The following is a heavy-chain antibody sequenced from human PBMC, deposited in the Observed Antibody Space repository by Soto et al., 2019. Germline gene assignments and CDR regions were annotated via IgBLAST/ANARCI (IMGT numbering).Heavy chain of an antibody. D-gene: IGHD3-3*01. Sequence: PGGSLRLSCAASGFTFSSYGMHWVRQAPGKGLEWVAVIWYDGSNKYYADSVKGRFTISRDNSKNTLYLQMNSLRAEDTAVYYCARDWRYYDFWSGYYYYYYMDVWGKGTTVTVSS. V-gene: IGHV3-33*01. J-gene: IGHJ6*03. CDR3: ARDWRYYDFWSGYYYYYYMDV. CDR1: GFTFSSYG. CDR2: IWYDGSNK.